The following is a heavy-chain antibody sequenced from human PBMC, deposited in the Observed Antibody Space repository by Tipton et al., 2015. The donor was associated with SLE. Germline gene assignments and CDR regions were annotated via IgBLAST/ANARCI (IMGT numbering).Heavy chain of an antibody. CDR3: AREEYQLLGGTIDY. CDR2: ITWDGDSV. CDR1: GFTFDDYN. D-gene: IGHD2-2*01. J-gene: IGHJ4*02. V-gene: IGHV3-43*01. Sequence: SLRLSCVVSGFTFDDYNMNWVRLVPGKGLEWVSLITWDGDSVYYADSVRGRFTISRDNSKNSLYLQMNSLRAEDTAVYYCAREEYQLLGGTIDYWGQGTLVTVSS.